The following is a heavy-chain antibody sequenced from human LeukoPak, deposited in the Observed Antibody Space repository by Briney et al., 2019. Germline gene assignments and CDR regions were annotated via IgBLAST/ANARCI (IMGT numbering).Heavy chain of an antibody. D-gene: IGHD2-15*01. CDR1: GGSISNYY. CDR3: ARAQLSCRGGSCYPNWFDP. V-gene: IGHV4-59*01. J-gene: IGHJ5*02. Sequence: ASETLSLTCTVSGGSISNYYWSWIRQPPGKGLEWIGYIHYSGGTNSNPSLRSRVTISVHTSQNQFSLKLTSVTAADTAVYYCARAQLSCRGGSCYPNWFDPWGQGTLVTVSS. CDR2: IHYSGGT.